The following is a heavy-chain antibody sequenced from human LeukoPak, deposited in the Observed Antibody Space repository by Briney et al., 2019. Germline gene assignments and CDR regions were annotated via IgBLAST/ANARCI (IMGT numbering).Heavy chain of an antibody. CDR2: IKQDGSEQ. V-gene: IGHV3-7*01. CDR3: ARGGGDFWSAYYSGYYFDY. CDR1: GFTFSNYW. Sequence: PGGSLRLSCAASGFTFSNYWMSWVRQAPGKGLEWVANIKQDGSEQYYVDSVKGRFTISRDNAASALYLQMNSLRAEDTAVYYCARGGGDFWSAYYSGYYFDYWGQGTLVTVSS. J-gene: IGHJ4*02. D-gene: IGHD3-3*01.